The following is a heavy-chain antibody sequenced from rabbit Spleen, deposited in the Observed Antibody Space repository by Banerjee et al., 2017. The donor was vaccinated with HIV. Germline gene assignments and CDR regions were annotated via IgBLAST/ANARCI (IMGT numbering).Heavy chain of an antibody. V-gene: IGHV1S45*01. Sequence: QEQLVESGGDLVKPGASLTLTCTASGVSFSISSYMCWVRQAPGKGLEWIACIDSGSSGFTYYATWAKGRFTCSKTSSTTVTLQMTRLTAADTATYFCARDTGSSFSSYGMDLWGPGTLVTVS. D-gene: IGHD8-1*01. CDR3: ARDTGSSFSSYGMDL. J-gene: IGHJ6*01. CDR1: GVSFSISSY. CDR2: IDSGSSGFT.